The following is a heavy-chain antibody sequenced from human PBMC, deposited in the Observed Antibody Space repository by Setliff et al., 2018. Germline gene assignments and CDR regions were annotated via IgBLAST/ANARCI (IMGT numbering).Heavy chain of an antibody. D-gene: IGHD5-18*01. CDR3: ARGRGSYSSYMDV. J-gene: IGHJ6*03. Sequence: SETLSLTCTVSGGSISSNGNYWSWIRQPPGKGLEWIGSIYNNGYTYYNPSLKSRVTISADTSKNQFSLKLTSVTAADTALYYCARGRGSYSSYMDVWGKGTTVTVAS. CDR2: IYNNGYT. CDR1: GGSISSNGNY. V-gene: IGHV4-39*01.